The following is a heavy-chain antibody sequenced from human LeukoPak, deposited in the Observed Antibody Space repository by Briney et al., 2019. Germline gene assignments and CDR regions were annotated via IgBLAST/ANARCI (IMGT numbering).Heavy chain of an antibody. CDR1: GSSISSGSYY. CDR3: AREVVAAATAFDP. D-gene: IGHD2-15*01. Sequence: PSQTLSLTCTVSGSSISSGSYYWSWIRQPAGKGLEWIGRIYTSGSTNYNPSLKSRVTISVDTSKNQLSLKLSSVTAADTAVYYCAREVVAAATAFDPWGQGTLVTVSS. J-gene: IGHJ5*02. CDR2: IYTSGST. V-gene: IGHV4-61*02.